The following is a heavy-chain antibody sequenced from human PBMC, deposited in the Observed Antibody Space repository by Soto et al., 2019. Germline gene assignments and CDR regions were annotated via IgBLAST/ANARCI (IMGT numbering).Heavy chain of an antibody. CDR2: INVGNGNT. D-gene: IGHD2-2*01. J-gene: IGHJ5*02. V-gene: IGHV1-3*01. Sequence: ASVKVSCKASGYKSSSYAIHWVRQAPGQRLEWMGWINVGNGNTKYSQKFQGRVTITRDTSASTAYMELSSLRSEDTAVYYCARTRLSIVVVLDWFDPWGQGTLVTVSS. CDR1: GYKSSSYA. CDR3: ARTRLSIVVVLDWFDP.